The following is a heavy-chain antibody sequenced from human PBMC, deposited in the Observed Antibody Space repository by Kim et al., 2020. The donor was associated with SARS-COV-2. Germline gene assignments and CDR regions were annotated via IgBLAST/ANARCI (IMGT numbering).Heavy chain of an antibody. CDR2: N. CDR3: AKGYDSFYGLDV. V-gene: IGHV3-9*01. D-gene: IGHD3-22*01. Sequence: NGYSDSVKGRFTISRDNAQSSVYLQINSVRHENTASYYCAKGYDSFYGLDVWGQGTAVTVSS. J-gene: IGHJ6*02.